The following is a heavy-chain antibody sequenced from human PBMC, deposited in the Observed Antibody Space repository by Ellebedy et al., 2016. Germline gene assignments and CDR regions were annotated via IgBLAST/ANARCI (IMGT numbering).Heavy chain of an antibody. J-gene: IGHJ3*01. CDR3: AKWNGGWYAFEV. CDR1: GGSISSYY. V-gene: IGHV4-4*07. CDR2: ISSSGNT. D-gene: IGHD6-19*01. Sequence: SETLSLTCTVSGGSISSYYWSWIRQPAGKGLEWIGRISSSGNTNYNPSLKSRVTMSVDTSKSQFSLRLTSVTAADTAVYYCAKWNGGWYAFEVWGQGTMVTVSS.